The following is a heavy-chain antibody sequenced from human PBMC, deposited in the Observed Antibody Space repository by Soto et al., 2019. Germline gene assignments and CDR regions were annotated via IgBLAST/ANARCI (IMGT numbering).Heavy chain of an antibody. J-gene: IGHJ6*02. CDR1: GFTFSNAW. D-gene: IGHD6-6*01. CDR3: TTDLSIAARRNYYYYYGMDV. V-gene: IGHV3-15*07. Sequence: GSLRLSCAASGFTFSNAWMNWVRQAPGKGLEWVGRIKSKTDGGTTDYAAPVKGRFTISRDDSKNTLYLQMNSLKTGDTAVYNCTTDLSIAARRNYYYYYGMDVWGQGTTVTVSS. CDR2: IKSKTDGGTT.